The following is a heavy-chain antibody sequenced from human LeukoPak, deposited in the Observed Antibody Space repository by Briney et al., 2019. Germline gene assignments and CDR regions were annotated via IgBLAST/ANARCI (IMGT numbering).Heavy chain of an antibody. CDR2: IYYSGST. CDR1: GGSISSSSYY. D-gene: IGHD6-19*01. CDR3: ARHIRSFGSSGVLDY. Sequence: PSETLSLTCTVSGGSISSSSYYWGWIRQPPGKGLEWIGSIYYSGSTNYNPSLKSRVTISVDTSKNQFSLKLSSVTAADTAVYYCARHIRSFGSSGVLDYWGQGTLVTVSS. J-gene: IGHJ4*02. V-gene: IGHV4-39*01.